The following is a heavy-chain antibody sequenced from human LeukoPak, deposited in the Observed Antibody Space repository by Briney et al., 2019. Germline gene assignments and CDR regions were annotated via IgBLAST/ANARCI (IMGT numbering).Heavy chain of an antibody. CDR3: ARSFGELLRYYFDY. CDR1: GGSISSGGYS. CDR2: INYSGST. J-gene: IGHJ4*02. D-gene: IGHD3-10*01. V-gene: IGHV4-30-4*07. Sequence: SETLSLTCAVSGGSISSGGYSWSWIRQPPGKGLEWIGYINYSGSTYYNPSLKSRVTISVDTSKNQFSLKLSSVTAADTAVYYCARSFGELLRYYFDYWGQGTLVTVSS.